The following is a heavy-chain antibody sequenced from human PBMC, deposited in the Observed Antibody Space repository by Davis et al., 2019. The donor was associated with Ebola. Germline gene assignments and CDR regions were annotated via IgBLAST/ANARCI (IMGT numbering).Heavy chain of an antibody. V-gene: IGHV4-59*12. CDR2: IYYSGST. D-gene: IGHD4-17*01. CDR3: ARGTYGDYPIYYYYGMDV. CDR1: GGSISSYY. J-gene: IGHJ6*02. Sequence: GSLRLSCTVSGGSISSYYWSWIRQPPGKGLEWIGYIYYSGSTNYNPSLKSRVTISVDTSKNQFSLKLSSVTAADTAVYYCARGTYGDYPIYYYYGMDVWGQGTTVTVSS.